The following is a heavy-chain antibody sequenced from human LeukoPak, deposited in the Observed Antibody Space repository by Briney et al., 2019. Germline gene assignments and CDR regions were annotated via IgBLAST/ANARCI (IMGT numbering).Heavy chain of an antibody. Sequence: GGSLRLSCVASGFTFSSYSMNWVRQAPGKGLEWVSSISSSSSYIYYADSVKGRFTISRDNAKNSLYLQMNSLRAEDTAVYYCARVGDCSGGSCPITYYFDYWGQGTLVTVSS. CDR1: GFTFSSYS. V-gene: IGHV3-21*01. CDR3: ARVGDCSGGSCPITYYFDY. CDR2: ISSSSSYI. J-gene: IGHJ4*02. D-gene: IGHD2-15*01.